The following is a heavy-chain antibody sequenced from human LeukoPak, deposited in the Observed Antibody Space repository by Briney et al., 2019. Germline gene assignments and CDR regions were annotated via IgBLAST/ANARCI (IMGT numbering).Heavy chain of an antibody. CDR2: IKQDGSEK. CDR1: GFTFSSYW. CDR3: AKDVSPYGGEWDYFDY. Sequence: PGGSLRLSCAASGFTFSSYWMSWVRQAPGKGLEWVANIKQDGSEKYYVDSVKGRFTISRDNAKNSLYLQMNSLRAEDTAVYYCAKDVSPYGGEWDYFDYWGQGTLVTVSS. V-gene: IGHV3-7*01. D-gene: IGHD4-23*01. J-gene: IGHJ4*02.